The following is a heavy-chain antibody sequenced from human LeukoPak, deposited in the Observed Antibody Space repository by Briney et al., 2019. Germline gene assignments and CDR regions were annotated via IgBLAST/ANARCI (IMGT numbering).Heavy chain of an antibody. J-gene: IGHJ4*02. CDR1: GFTFSTYW. CDR3: ATSYSSSSGPFDS. CDR2: ISGSGTGT. V-gene: IGHV3-23*01. Sequence: GGSLRLSCAASGFTFSTYWMPWVRQVPGKGLVWVSTISGSGTGTYYADSVKGRFTISRDNSRNTLHLQMDSLRADDTAVYYCATSYSSSSGPFDSWGQGTLVTVSS. D-gene: IGHD6-6*01.